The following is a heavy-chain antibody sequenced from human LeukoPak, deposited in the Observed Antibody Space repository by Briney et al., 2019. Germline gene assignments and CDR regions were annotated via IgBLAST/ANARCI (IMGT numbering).Heavy chain of an antibody. V-gene: IGHV4-59*08. CDR1: GGSISSYY. CDR3: ARHRVEYTAFDY. Sequence: SETLSLTCTVSGGSISSYYWSWIRQPPGKGLEWIGYIYYSGSTNYNPSLKSRVTISVDTSKNQFSLKLSSVTAADTAVYYCARHRVEYTAFDYWGQGTLVTVSS. CDR2: IYYSGST. D-gene: IGHD6-6*01. J-gene: IGHJ4*02.